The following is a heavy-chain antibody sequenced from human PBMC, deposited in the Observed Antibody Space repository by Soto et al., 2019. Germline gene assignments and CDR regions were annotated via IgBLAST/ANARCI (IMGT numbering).Heavy chain of an antibody. CDR1: GGSISSSNW. J-gene: IGHJ4*02. V-gene: IGHV4-4*02. D-gene: IGHD3-10*01. Sequence: SEPLSLTCAVSGGSISSSNWWSWVRQPPGKGLEWIGEIYYSGNTNYNPSLKSRVTISLDTSKNQYSLTPTSVTAADTAVYYCATGRYYYGSEYWGQGTLVTVSS. CDR2: IYYSGNT. CDR3: ATGRYYYGSEY.